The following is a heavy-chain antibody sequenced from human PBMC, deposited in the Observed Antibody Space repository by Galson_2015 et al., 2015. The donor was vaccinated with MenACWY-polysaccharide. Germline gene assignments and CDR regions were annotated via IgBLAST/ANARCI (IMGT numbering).Heavy chain of an antibody. D-gene: IGHD2/OR15-2a*01. CDR1: GFALSGYW. J-gene: IGHJ4*02. Sequence: SLRLSCAASGFALSGYWMSWIRQAPGKGLERVANIKFDGSEAVYVDSVKGRFTVSRDNARNALYLQMNSLRAEDTAVYYCVRDWYCNNVGCFYYDYWGPGTLVTVSS. V-gene: IGHV3-7*01. CDR2: IKFDGSEA. CDR3: VRDWYCNNVGCFYYDY.